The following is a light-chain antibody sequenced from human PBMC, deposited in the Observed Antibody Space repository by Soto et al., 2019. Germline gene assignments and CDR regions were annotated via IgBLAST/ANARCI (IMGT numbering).Light chain of an antibody. J-gene: IGKJ2*01. CDR3: QQYGSSPYT. CDR2: GAS. CDR1: QSVSSSY. Sequence: EIVLTQSPGTLSLSPGERATLSCRASQSVSSSYLAWYQQKPGQAHRLLIYGASSRATGITDRFSGSGSGTDFTLTISRLEPEDIAVYYCQQYGSSPYTFGQGTKLEIK. V-gene: IGKV3-20*01.